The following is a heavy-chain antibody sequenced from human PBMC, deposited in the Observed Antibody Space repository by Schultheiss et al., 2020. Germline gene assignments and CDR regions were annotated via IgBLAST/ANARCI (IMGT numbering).Heavy chain of an antibody. D-gene: IGHD3-10*01. CDR2: IYYSGST. V-gene: IGHV4-31*11. CDR1: GGSFSGYY. Sequence: SETLSLTCAVYGGSFSGYYWSWIRQHPGKGLEWIGYIYYSGSTYYNPSLKSRVTISVDTSKNQFSLKLSSVTAADTAVYYCARGFRDTNWFDPWGQGTLVTVSS. J-gene: IGHJ5*02. CDR3: ARGFRDTNWFDP.